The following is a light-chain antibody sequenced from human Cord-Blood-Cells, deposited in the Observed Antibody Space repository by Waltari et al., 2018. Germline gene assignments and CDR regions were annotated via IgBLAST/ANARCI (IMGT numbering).Light chain of an antibody. Sequence: QSALTQPPSVSGSPGQSITISCPGTSSDVGVYNLVTWYQQHPGKAPKLMIYEGSKRPSGVSNRFSGSKSDNTASLTISGLQAEDEADYYCCSYAGSSTWVFGGGTKLTVL. CDR2: EGS. CDR1: SSDVGVYNL. V-gene: IGLV2-23*01. J-gene: IGLJ3*02. CDR3: CSYAGSSTWV.